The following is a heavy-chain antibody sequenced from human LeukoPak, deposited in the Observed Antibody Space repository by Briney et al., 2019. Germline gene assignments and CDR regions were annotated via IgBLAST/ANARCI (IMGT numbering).Heavy chain of an antibody. CDR1: GYSISSGYQ. J-gene: IGHJ5*02. CDR2: IYHSGSA. D-gene: IGHD2-2*01. Sequence: SETLSLTCAVSGYSISSGYQWAWIRQSPGNGLEWIGSIYHSGSAHYNPSLKSRVTISVETSKNQFSLKMYSVTAADTAVYHCARDPRWLTPDCTSTSCYENYFDPWGQGTLVTVSS. V-gene: IGHV4-38-2*02. CDR3: ARDPRWLTPDCTSTSCYENYFDP.